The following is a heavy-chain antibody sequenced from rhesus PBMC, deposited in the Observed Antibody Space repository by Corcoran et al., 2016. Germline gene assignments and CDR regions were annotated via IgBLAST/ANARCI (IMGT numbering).Heavy chain of an antibody. CDR2: IISDGTRT. CDR3: AKGGYSDFDY. CDR1: GFTFSYYG. V-gene: IGHV3S5*01. Sequence: EVQLVETGGDLVQPGGSLKLPCAAPGFTFSYYGMSWARQAPVEGLEWVSTIISDGTRTSDADSVKGRFTISRDNSTNTLSLKMNSLKSEDTAVYYCAKGGYSDFDYWGQGVLVTVSS. J-gene: IGHJ4*01. D-gene: IGHD5-42*01.